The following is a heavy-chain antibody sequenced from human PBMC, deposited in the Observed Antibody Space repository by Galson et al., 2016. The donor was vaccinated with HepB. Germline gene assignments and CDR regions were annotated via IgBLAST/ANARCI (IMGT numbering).Heavy chain of an antibody. Sequence: SLRLSCAVSGLTFSGSAMHWVHQASGKGLEWVGHIRSKANNYATAYAASVKGRFTISRDDSKNTAYLQMNSLKTEDTAVYYCTRHLDPGYSSSWYFWFDPWGQGTLVTVSS. D-gene: IGHD6-13*01. V-gene: IGHV3-73*01. CDR1: GLTFSGSA. J-gene: IGHJ5*02. CDR2: IRSKANNYAT. CDR3: TRHLDPGYSSSWYFWFDP.